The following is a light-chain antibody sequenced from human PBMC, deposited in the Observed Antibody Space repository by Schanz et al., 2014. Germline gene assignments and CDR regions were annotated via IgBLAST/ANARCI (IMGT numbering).Light chain of an antibody. CDR1: SSDVGGYNS. CDR2: DVS. Sequence: QSALTQPRSVSGSPGQSVTISCTGTSSDVGGYNSVSWYQRHPGKAPKLMIYDVSKRPSGVPDRFSGSKSGNTASLTVSGLQAEDEADYYCNSYRSTDTLVFVGGTKLTVL. V-gene: IGLV2-11*01. CDR3: NSYRSTDTLV. J-gene: IGLJ2*01.